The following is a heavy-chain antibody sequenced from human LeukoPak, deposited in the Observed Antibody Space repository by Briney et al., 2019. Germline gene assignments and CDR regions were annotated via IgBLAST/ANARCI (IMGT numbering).Heavy chain of an antibody. CDR3: ARPSSAPYSSGTAFDY. V-gene: IGHV3-21*01. Sequence: GGSLRLSCAASGFTSSSYSMNWVRQAPGKRLEWVSSISSSSSYIYYADSVKGRFTISRDNAKNSLYLQMNSLRAEDTAVYYCARPSSAPYSSGTAFDYWGQGTLVTVSS. J-gene: IGHJ4*02. CDR1: GFTSSSYS. D-gene: IGHD6-19*01. CDR2: ISSSSSYI.